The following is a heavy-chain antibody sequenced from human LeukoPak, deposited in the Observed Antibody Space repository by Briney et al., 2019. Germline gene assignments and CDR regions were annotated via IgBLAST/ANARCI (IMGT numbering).Heavy chain of an antibody. J-gene: IGHJ4*02. CDR3: ARVGRGDHSWGSYYCDH. CDR1: GDSFSSYH. CDR2: ISSSGST. D-gene: IGHD3-16*01. Sequence: SETLSLTCTVSGDSFSSYHWSWLRQPSGKGLEWIGYISSSGSTSYNPSLKSRVTMSVDTSKNQFSLKLRSVTAADTAVYYCARVGRGDHSWGSYYCDHWGQGTLVSVSS. V-gene: IGHV4-59*13.